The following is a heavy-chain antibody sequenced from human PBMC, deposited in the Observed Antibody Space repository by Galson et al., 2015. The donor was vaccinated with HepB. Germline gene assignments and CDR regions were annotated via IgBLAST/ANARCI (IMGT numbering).Heavy chain of an antibody. CDR2: ISAYNGNT. CDR1: GYTFTSYG. J-gene: IGHJ6*02. Sequence: SVKVSCKASGYTFTSYGISWVRQAPGQGPEWMGWISAYNGNTNYAQKLQGRVTMTTDTSTSTAYMELRSLRSDDTAVYYCARYSSSWYLGYYYYGMDVWGHGTTVTVSS. D-gene: IGHD6-13*01. CDR3: ARYSSSWYLGYYYYGMDV. V-gene: IGHV1-18*01.